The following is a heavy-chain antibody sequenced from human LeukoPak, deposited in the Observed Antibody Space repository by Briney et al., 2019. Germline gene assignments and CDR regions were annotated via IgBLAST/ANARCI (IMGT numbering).Heavy chain of an antibody. V-gene: IGHV1-69*01. CDR1: GGTFSSYA. J-gene: IGHJ4*02. CDR3: AGSYYKGVFQTFDY. Sequence: GSSVKVSCKASGGTFSSYAISWVRQAPGQGPEWMGGIIPIFGTANYAQKFQGRVTITADESTSTAYMELSSLRSEDTAVYYCAGSYYKGVFQTFDYWGQGTLVTVSS. CDR2: IIPIFGTA. D-gene: IGHD3-10*01.